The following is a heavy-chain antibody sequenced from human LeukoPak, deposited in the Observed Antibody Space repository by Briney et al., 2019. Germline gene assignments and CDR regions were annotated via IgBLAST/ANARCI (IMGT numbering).Heavy chain of an antibody. V-gene: IGHV3-48*03. Sequence: GGSLRLSCAASGFTFSSYEMNWVRQAPGKGLEWVSYISSGSTIYYADSVKGRFTISRDNAKNSLYLQMNSLRAEDTAVYYCARGGGYCSSTSCYYFDYWGQGTLVTVSS. D-gene: IGHD2-2*01. CDR1: GFTFSSYE. CDR2: ISSGSTI. J-gene: IGHJ4*02. CDR3: ARGGGYCSSTSCYYFDY.